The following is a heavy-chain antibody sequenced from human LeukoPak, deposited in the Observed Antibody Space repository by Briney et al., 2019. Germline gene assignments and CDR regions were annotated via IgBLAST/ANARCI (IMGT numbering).Heavy chain of an antibody. CDR3: AKRGDSSGYYFLYYFDY. CDR1: GFTFSTYA. Sequence: GGSLRLSCAASGFTFSTYAMSWVRQAPGKGLEWVSAISGSGGSTYYADSVKGRFTISRDNSKNTLYLQMNSLRAEDTAVYYCAKRGDSSGYYFLYYFDYWGQGTLVTVSS. D-gene: IGHD3-22*01. CDR2: ISGSGGST. J-gene: IGHJ4*02. V-gene: IGHV3-23*01.